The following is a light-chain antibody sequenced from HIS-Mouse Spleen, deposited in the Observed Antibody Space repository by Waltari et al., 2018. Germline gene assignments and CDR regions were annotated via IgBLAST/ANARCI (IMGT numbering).Light chain of an antibody. CDR2: DVS. CDR3: SSYTSSSTWV. Sequence: QSALTQPASVSGSPGQSITIPCPGTSSDVGGHNYVSWYQQHPGKAPKLMIYDVSNRPSGVSNRFSGSKSGNTASLTISGLQAEDEADYYCSSYTSSSTWVFGGGTKLTVL. V-gene: IGLV2-14*03. CDR1: SSDVGGHNY. J-gene: IGLJ3*02.